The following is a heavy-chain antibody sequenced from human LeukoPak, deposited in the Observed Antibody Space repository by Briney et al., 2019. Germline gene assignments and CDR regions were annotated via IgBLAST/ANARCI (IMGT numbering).Heavy chain of an antibody. Sequence: SETLSLTCTVSSGSISSYYWSWIRQPPGKGLEWIGYIYYSGSTNYNPSLKSRVTISVDTSKNQFSLKLSSVTAADTAVYYCARLSSSSWYGSIMYDYWGQGTLVTVSS. D-gene: IGHD6-13*01. J-gene: IGHJ4*02. CDR1: SGSISSYY. V-gene: IGHV4-59*08. CDR2: IYYSGST. CDR3: ARLSSSSWYGSIMYDY.